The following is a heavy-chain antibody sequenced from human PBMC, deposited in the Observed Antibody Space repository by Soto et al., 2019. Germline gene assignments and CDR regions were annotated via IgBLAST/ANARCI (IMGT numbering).Heavy chain of an antibody. J-gene: IGHJ4*02. V-gene: IGHV4-34*01. CDR3: ARRTIFGVVIIKPHFDY. Sequence: SETLSLTCAVYGGSFSGYYWSWIRQPPGKGLEWIGEINHSGSTNYNPPLKSRVTISVDTSKNQFSLKLSSVTAADTAVYYCARRTIFGVVIIKPHFDYWGQGTLVTVSS. CDR2: INHSGST. CDR1: GGSFSGYY. D-gene: IGHD3-3*01.